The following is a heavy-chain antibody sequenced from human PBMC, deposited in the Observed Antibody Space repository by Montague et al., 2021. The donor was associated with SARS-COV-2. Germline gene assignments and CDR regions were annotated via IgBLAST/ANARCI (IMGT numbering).Heavy chain of an antibody. V-gene: IGHV4-39*07. D-gene: IGHD3-10*01. CDR2: MYYSGST. CDR3: ARDDIVLQGVTKGMDV. CDR1: GGSISSSNYY. Sequence: SETLSLTCTVSGGSISSSNYYWVWIRQPQGKGLEWIGYMYYSGSTNYNLSLKSRVTISIDTAKTQFSLKPNSVTAADTAVYYCARDDIVLQGVTKGMDVWGQGTTVTVSS. J-gene: IGHJ6*02.